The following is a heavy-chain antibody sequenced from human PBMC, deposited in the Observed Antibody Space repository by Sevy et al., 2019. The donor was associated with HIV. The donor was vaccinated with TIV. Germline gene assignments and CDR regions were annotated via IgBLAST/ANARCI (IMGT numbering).Heavy chain of an antibody. CDR1: GFTFSIYG. CDR3: ARGGKYGDYNHFDY. V-gene: IGHV3-33*01. D-gene: IGHD4-17*01. CDR2: IWYDGSNK. J-gene: IGHJ4*02. Sequence: GGSLRLSCAASGFTFSIYGMHWVRQAPGKGLEWVAVIWYDGSNKYYADSVKGRFTISRDNSKNTLYLQMNSLRAEDTAVYYCARGGKYGDYNHFDYWGQGTLVTVSS.